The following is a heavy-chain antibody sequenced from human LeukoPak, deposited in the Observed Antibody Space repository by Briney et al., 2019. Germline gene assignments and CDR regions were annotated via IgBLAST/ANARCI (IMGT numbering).Heavy chain of an antibody. J-gene: IGHJ4*02. V-gene: IGHV3-30*18. CDR3: AKQGFSYGSFDY. CDR1: GFTFSSYG. CDR2: ISHDGSNK. D-gene: IGHD5-18*01. Sequence: GGSLRLSCGASGFTFSSYGMQWVRQAPGKGLEWEAAISHDGSNKFYADSVKGRFTISRDNSQNTLYLQMNSLRAEDTAVYYCAKQGFSYGSFDYWGQGTLVTVSS.